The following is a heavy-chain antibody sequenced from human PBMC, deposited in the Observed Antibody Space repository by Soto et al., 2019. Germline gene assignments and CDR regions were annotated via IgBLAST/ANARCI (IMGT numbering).Heavy chain of an antibody. CDR1: GYPFSSYA. CDR2: ISGSGCST. Sequence: GGSLRLSCAASGYPFSSYAMSWFRQAPGKGLEWVSSISGSGCSTYYADSVKGRVTIFRDNSKGTLFLHMDSLRAEATAVYYCAKAAGSDYYAVGYWGQGTLVTVSS. V-gene: IGHV3-23*01. D-gene: IGHD3-22*01. CDR3: AKAAGSDYYAVGY. J-gene: IGHJ4*02.